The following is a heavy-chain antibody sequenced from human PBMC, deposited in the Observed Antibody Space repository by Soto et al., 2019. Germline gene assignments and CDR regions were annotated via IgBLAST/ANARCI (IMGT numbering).Heavy chain of an antibody. CDR3: ARAYYYGSGRGRSMDV. Sequence: LSLTCTVSGGSISSGGYYWSWIRQHPGKGLEWIGYIYYSGSTYYNPSLKSRVTISVDTSKNQFSLSLSSVIAADTAVYHCARAYYYGSGRGRSMDVWGQGTTVTVSS. J-gene: IGHJ6*02. CDR2: IYYSGST. D-gene: IGHD3-10*01. V-gene: IGHV4-31*03. CDR1: GGSISSGGYY.